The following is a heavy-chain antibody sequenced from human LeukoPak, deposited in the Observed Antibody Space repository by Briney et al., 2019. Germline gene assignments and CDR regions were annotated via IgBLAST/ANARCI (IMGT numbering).Heavy chain of an antibody. CDR1: GFHFSSFW. V-gene: IGHV3-7*01. CDR2: LNQDGSDK. D-gene: IGHD3-3*01. J-gene: IGHJ5*02. CDR3: ARDAYDDVSES. Sequence: GGSLRLSCAASGFHFSSFWMTWARQTPGKGLEWVANLNQDGSDKKYGDSVKGRFTISRDNAKNSLFLQMNNLRVEDTALYYCARDAYDDVSESWGRGTLVTVSS.